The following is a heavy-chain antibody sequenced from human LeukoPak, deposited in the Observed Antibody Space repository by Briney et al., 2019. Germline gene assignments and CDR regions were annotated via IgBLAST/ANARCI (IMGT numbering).Heavy chain of an antibody. Sequence: GGSLRLSCAASGFTFSSYWMSWVRQAPGKGLEWVANIKQDGSEKYYVDSVKGRFTISRDNAKNSLYLQMNSLRAEDTAVYYCARDRLHYGEYEKTFDYWGQGTLVSVSS. CDR3: ARDRLHYGEYEKTFDY. CDR1: GFTFSSYW. CDR2: IKQDGSEK. D-gene: IGHD4-17*01. J-gene: IGHJ4*02. V-gene: IGHV3-7*01.